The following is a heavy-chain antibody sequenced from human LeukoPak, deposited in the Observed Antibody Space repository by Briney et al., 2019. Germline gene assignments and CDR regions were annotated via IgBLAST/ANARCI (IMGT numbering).Heavy chain of an antibody. CDR3: ARGTNVDIVVVPAAIAFDI. Sequence: GASVKVSCKASGYTFTGCYMHWVRQAPGQGLEWMGWINPNSGGTNYAQKFQGKVTMTRDTSISTAYMELSRLRSDDTAVYYCARGTNVDIVVVPAAIAFDIWGQGTMVTVSS. J-gene: IGHJ3*02. CDR2: INPNSGGT. CDR1: GYTFTGCY. V-gene: IGHV1-2*02. D-gene: IGHD2-2*01.